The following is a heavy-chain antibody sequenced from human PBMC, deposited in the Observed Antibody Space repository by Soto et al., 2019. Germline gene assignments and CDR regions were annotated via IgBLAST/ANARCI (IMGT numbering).Heavy chain of an antibody. CDR2: IYYSGST. CDR3: ARGAVGATTKAPDY. Sequence: PSETLSLTCTVSGGSISSGDYYWSWIRQPPGKGLEWIGYIYYSGSTYYNPSLKSRVTISVDTSKNQFSLKLSSVTAADTAVYYCARGAVGATTKAPDYWGQGTLVTVSS. J-gene: IGHJ4*02. D-gene: IGHD1-26*01. V-gene: IGHV4-30-4*01. CDR1: GGSISSGDYY.